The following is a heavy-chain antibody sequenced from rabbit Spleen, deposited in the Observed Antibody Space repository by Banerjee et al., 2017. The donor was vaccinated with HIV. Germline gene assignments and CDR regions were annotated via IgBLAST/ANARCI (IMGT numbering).Heavy chain of an antibody. CDR1: GFSFSSSYY. V-gene: IGHV1S45*01. CDR3: ARDGAGGSYFAL. D-gene: IGHD8-1*01. J-gene: IGHJ3*01. Sequence: QEQLVESGGGLVQPEGSLTLTCTASGFSFSSSYYMCWVRQAPGKGLEWIGYIDSVFGITYYASWVNGRFSISRENAQNTVFLQMTSLTAADTATYFCARDGAGGSYFALWGQGTLVTVS. CDR2: IDSVFGIT.